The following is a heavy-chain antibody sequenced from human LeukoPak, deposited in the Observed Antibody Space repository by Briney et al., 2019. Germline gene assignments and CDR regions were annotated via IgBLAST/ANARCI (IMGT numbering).Heavy chain of an antibody. Sequence: GGSLRLSCAASGFTFSSYGMHWVRQAPGKGLEWVAVIWDDGSNKYYADSVKGRFTISRDNSKNTLYLQMNSLRAEDTAVYYCAREDCSGGRCWFDPWGQGTLVTVSS. CDR2: IWDDGSNK. V-gene: IGHV3-33*01. CDR3: AREDCSGGRCWFDP. CDR1: GFTFSSYG. D-gene: IGHD2-15*01. J-gene: IGHJ5*02.